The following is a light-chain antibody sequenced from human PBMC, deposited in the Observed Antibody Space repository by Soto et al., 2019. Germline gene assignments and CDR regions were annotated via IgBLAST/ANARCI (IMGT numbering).Light chain of an antibody. CDR2: GNS. J-gene: IGLJ2*01. V-gene: IGLV1-40*01. Sequence: QLVLTQPPSVSGAPGQGVTMSCTGNSSNIGAGYDVHWYQQFPATAPRVIIYGNSNRPSGVPDRISGSKSGTSASLAITGLQAEDEADYYCQSYDSSLSAVVFGGGTKLTVL. CDR3: QSYDSSLSAVV. CDR1: SSNIGAGYD.